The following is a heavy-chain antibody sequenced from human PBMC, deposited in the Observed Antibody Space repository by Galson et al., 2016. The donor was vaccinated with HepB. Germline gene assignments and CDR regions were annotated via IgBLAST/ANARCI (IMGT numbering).Heavy chain of an antibody. CDR3: ACDYYDSSGYYFLDAFDI. D-gene: IGHD3-22*01. CDR1: GGTFSSYA. Sequence: SVKVSCKASGGTFSSYAISWVRQAPGQGLEWMGGFIPIFGTADYAQKFQGRFMITADESTSTAYMELSSLRSEDTAIYYCACDYYDSSGYYFLDAFDIWGQGTMVTVSS. V-gene: IGHV1-69*13. CDR2: FIPIFGTA. J-gene: IGHJ3*02.